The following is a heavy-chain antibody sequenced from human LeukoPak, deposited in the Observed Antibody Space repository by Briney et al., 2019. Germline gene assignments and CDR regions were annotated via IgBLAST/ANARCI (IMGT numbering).Heavy chain of an antibody. Sequence: SETLSLTCTVSGGSISSSSYYWGWIRQPPGKGLEWIGSIYYSRSTYYNPSLKSRVTISVDTSKNQFSLKLSSVTAADTAVYYCARHINYDFWSGYYLDYWGQGTLVTVSS. CDR2: IYYSRST. J-gene: IGHJ4*02. V-gene: IGHV4-39*01. CDR3: ARHINYDFWSGYYLDY. CDR1: GGSISSSSYY. D-gene: IGHD3-3*01.